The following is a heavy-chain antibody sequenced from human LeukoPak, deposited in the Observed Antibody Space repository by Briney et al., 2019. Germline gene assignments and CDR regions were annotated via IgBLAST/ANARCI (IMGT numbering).Heavy chain of an antibody. CDR3: ARGPPRYYYDNSGSDY. D-gene: IGHD3-22*01. CDR2: INHSGST. V-gene: IGHV4-34*01. J-gene: IGHJ4*02. CDR1: GGSFSGYY. Sequence: SETLSLTCAVYGGSFSGYYWSWIRQPPGKGLEWIGEINHSGSTNYNPSLKSRVTISVDTSKNQFSLKLSSVTVADTAVYYCARGPPRYYYDNSGSDYWGQGTLVTV.